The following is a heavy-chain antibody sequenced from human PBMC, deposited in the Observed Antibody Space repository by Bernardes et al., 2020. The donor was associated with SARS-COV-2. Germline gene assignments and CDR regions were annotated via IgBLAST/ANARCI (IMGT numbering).Heavy chain of an antibody. J-gene: IGHJ5*02. CDR3: AKDAYCSGGGCYGYGEHWFDP. CDR1: GFSFSSYG. CDR2: VSDTGGTT. D-gene: IGHD2-15*01. Sequence: GGSLRLSCAASGFSFSSYGMAWVRQAPGKGPEWVSGVSDTGGTTYYADSVRGRFTISRDNSKNTLYLQMSSLRAEDSAVYYCAKDAYCSGGGCYGYGEHWFDPWGQGTLVIVSS. V-gene: IGHV3-23*01.